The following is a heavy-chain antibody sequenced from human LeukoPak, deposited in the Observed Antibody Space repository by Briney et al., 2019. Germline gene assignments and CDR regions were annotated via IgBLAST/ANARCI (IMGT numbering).Heavy chain of an antibody. V-gene: IGHV3-21*01. D-gene: IGHD2-8*01. CDR3: VRDREWAFDY. CDR2: ISSSSSYI. CDR1: GFTFSSYS. J-gene: IGHJ4*02. Sequence: PGGSLRLSCAASGFTFSSYSMNWVRQAPGKGLEWVSSISSSSSYIYYADSVKGRFTISRDNSKNTVYLQMNSLRPEDTAVYYCVRDREWAFDYWGQGSLVTVSS.